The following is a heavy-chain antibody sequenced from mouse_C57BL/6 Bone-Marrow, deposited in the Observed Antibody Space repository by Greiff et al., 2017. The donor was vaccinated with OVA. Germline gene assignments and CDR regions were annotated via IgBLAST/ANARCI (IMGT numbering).Heavy chain of an antibody. V-gene: IGHV7-1*01. CDR3: ARDAGYYGGWYFDV. Sequence: EVNVVESGGGLVQSGRSLRLSCATSGFTFSDFYMEWVRQAPGKGLEWIAASRNKANDYTTEYSASVKGRFIVSRDTSQSILYLQMNALRAEDTAIYYCARDAGYYGGWYFDVWGTGTTVTVSS. J-gene: IGHJ1*03. D-gene: IGHD1-1*01. CDR1: GFTFSDFY. CDR2: SRNKANDYTT.